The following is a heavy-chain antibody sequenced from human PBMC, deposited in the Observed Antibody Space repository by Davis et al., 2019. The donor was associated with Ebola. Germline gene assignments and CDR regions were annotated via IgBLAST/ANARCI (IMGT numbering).Heavy chain of an antibody. CDR3: ARRPSGWRGYSGYDRDDRDAFDI. V-gene: IGHV1-2*02. D-gene: IGHD5-12*01. CDR1: GYTFTGYY. Sequence: ASVKVSCKASGYTFTGYYMHWVRQAPGQGLEWMGWINPNSGGTNYAQKFQGRVTMTRDTSISTAYMELSRLRSDDTAVYYCARRPSGWRGYSGYDRDDRDAFDIWGQGTMVTVSS. J-gene: IGHJ3*02. CDR2: INPNSGGT.